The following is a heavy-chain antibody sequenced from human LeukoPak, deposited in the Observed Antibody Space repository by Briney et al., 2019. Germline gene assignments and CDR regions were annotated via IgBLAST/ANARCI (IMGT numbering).Heavy chain of an antibody. CDR1: GFTFSGYG. CDR2: ISTDGSTK. V-gene: IGHV3-33*01. D-gene: IGHD6-19*01. J-gene: IGHJ4*02. Sequence: GRSLRLSCAASGFTFSGYGMHWVRQAPGKGLEWVALISTDGSTKYHADSVKGRFTISRDNSKYTLYLQMNSLRAEDTALYYCARDGTGWYPGDYWGQGTLVTVSS. CDR3: ARDGTGWYPGDY.